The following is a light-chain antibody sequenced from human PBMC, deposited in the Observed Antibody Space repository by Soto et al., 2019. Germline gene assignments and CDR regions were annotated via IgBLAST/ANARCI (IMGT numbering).Light chain of an antibody. V-gene: IGLV2-8*01. CDR3: ASWDARLKGYV. CDR2: EVS. J-gene: IGLJ1*01. CDR1: SSDVGGYNY. Sequence: QSALTQPPSASGSPGQSVTISCTGTSSDVGGYNYVSWYQQHPGKAPKLMIYEVSKRPSGVPDRFSGSKSGNTASLTVTGLQAADEADYYCASWDARLKGYVFGTGTKVTVL.